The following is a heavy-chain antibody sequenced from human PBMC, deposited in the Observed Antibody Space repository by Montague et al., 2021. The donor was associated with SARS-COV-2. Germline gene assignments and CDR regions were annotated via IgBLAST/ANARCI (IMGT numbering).Heavy chain of an antibody. D-gene: IGHD3-9*01. CDR1: GGSFGDYF. CDR2: INQSGST. Sequence: SETLSLTCAVYGGSFGDYFWSWIRQPPGKGLEWIGDINQSGSTKYIASLKSRVTISVDTSKNQFSLKLSSVTAADTAVYYCARHALGYFDWLNEGYFDYWGQGTLVTVSS. CDR3: ARHALGYFDWLNEGYFDY. V-gene: IGHV4-34*01. J-gene: IGHJ4*02.